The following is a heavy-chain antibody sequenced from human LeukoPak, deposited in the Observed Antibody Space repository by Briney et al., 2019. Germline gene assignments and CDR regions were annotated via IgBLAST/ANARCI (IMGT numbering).Heavy chain of an antibody. CDR1: GGSFSGYY. J-gene: IGHJ4*02. CDR3: ARADYYYGSGSIYDY. Sequence: NPSETLSLTCAVYGGSFSGYYWSWIRQPPGKGLEWIGEINHSGSTNYNPSLKSRVTMSVDTSKNQFSLKLSSVTAADTAVYYCARADYYYGSGSIYDYWGQGTLVTVSS. V-gene: IGHV4-34*01. D-gene: IGHD3-10*01. CDR2: INHSGST.